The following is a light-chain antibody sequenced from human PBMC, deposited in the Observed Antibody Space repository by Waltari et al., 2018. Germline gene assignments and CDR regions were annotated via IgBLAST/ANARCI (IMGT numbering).Light chain of an antibody. Sequence: QSVVPQPPSASRPPGTRVTSPCSGRNSNIGSHYVSWSQQLPGTAPTLIIYRDNQRPSGVTDRFSASKSGTTASLAISGLRSEDEAGYYCAAWDDRLSGQLFGGGTNLAVL. CDR3: AAWDDRLSGQL. CDR2: RDN. J-gene: IGLJ2*01. V-gene: IGLV1-47*01. CDR1: NSNIGSHY.